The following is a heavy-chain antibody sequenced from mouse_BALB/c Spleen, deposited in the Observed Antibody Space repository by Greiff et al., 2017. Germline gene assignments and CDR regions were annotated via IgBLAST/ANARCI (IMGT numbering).Heavy chain of an antibody. CDR1: GYSITSDYA. Sequence: ESGPGLVKPSQSLSLTCTVTGYSITSDYAWNWIRQFPGNKLEWMGYISYSGSTSYNPSLKSRISITRDTSKNQFFLQLNSVTTEDTATYYCARGGWLLAWFAYWGQGTLVTVSA. V-gene: IGHV3-2*02. D-gene: IGHD2-3*01. CDR3: ARGGWLLAWFAY. CDR2: ISYSGST. J-gene: IGHJ3*01.